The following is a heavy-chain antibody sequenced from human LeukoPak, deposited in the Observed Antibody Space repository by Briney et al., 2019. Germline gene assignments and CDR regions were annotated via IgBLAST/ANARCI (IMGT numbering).Heavy chain of an antibody. V-gene: IGHV4-39*01. CDR1: GGSISSSSYY. Sequence: SETLSLTCTVSGGSISSSSYYWGWIRQPPGKGLEWIGSIYYSGSTYYNPSLKSRVTISVDMSKNQFSLKLSSVTAAGTAVYYCARPHCSSTSCYAGDDAFDIWGQGTMVTVSS. CDR3: ARPHCSSTSCYAGDDAFDI. D-gene: IGHD2-2*01. J-gene: IGHJ3*02. CDR2: IYYSGST.